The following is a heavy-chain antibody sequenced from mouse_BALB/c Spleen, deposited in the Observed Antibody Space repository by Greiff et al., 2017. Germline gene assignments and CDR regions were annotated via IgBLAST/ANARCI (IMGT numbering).Heavy chain of an antibody. D-gene: IGHD1-2*01. CDR2: IDPANGNT. V-gene: IGHV14-3*02. CDR3: ARTTATNSYDYAMDY. J-gene: IGHJ4*01. CDR1: GFNIKDTY. Sequence: VQLQQSGAELVKPGASVKLSCTASGFNIKDTYMHWVKQRPEQGLEWIGRIDPANGNTKYDPKFQGKATITADTSSNTAYLQLSSLTSEDTAVYYCARTTATNSYDYAMDYWGQGTSVTVSS.